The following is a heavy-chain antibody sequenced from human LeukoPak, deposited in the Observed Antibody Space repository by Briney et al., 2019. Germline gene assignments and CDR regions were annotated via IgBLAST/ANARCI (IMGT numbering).Heavy chain of an antibody. CDR2: IYYSGST. CDR1: GGSISSSRYY. J-gene: IGHJ3*02. CDR3: ARESIAARRYPAFDI. V-gene: IGHV4-39*01. D-gene: IGHD6-6*01. Sequence: SETLSLTCTVSGGSISSSRYYWGWIRQPPGKGLEWIGSIYYSGSTYYNPSLKSRVTISVDTSKNQFSLKLSSVTAADTAVYYCARESIAARRYPAFDIWGQGTMVTVSS.